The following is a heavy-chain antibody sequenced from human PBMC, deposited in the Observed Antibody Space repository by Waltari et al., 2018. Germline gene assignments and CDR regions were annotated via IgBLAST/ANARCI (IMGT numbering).Heavy chain of an antibody. V-gene: IGHV3-23*04. CDR2: ISGSGVST. Sequence: EVQLVESGGGLVQPGGSLRLSCAASGFTFSSYAMSWVRQAPGKGLEWVSAISGSGVSTYYADSVKGRFTISRDNAKNTLYLQMNSLRAEDTAVYYCAKDLAYYDSSGYGNYFDYWGQGTLVTVSS. D-gene: IGHD3-22*01. CDR1: GFTFSSYA. CDR3: AKDLAYYDSSGYGNYFDY. J-gene: IGHJ4*02.